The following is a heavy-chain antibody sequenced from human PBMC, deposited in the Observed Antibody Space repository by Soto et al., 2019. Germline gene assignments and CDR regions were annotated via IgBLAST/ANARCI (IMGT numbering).Heavy chain of an antibody. D-gene: IGHD2-2*01. Sequence: QVQLVQSGAEVKKPGSSVKVSCKASGGTFSSYAISWVRQAPGQGLEWMGGIIPIFGTANYAQKFQGRATITADESTSTAYKKLSSLRSADTAVYYCARHVPAAGYYYGMDVWGQGTTVTVSS. V-gene: IGHV1-69*12. CDR2: IIPIFGTA. CDR3: ARHVPAAGYYYGMDV. J-gene: IGHJ6*02. CDR1: GGTFSSYA.